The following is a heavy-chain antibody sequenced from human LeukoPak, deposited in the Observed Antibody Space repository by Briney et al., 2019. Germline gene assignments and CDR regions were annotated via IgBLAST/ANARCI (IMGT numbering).Heavy chain of an antibody. D-gene: IGHD6-19*01. CDR1: GFTFSSYW. CDR3: ASGVGKAVAGR. Sequence: PGGSLRLSCGASGFTFSSYWMHWVRQAPGKGLVWVSRINNDGSSTSYADSVQGRFTISRDNAKNSLYLQMNSLRAEDTAVYYCASGVGKAVAGRWGQGTLVTVSS. V-gene: IGHV3-74*01. CDR2: INNDGSST. J-gene: IGHJ4*02.